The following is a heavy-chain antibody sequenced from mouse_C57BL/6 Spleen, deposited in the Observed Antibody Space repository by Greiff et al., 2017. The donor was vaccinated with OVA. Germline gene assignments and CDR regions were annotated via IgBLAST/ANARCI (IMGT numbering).Heavy chain of an antibody. V-gene: IGHV2-9-1*01. CDR1: GFSLTSYA. D-gene: IGHD5-5*01. J-gene: IGHJ4*01. CDR3: ARNLELPYYYAMDY. Sequence: VQGVESGPGLVAPSQSLSITCTVSGFSLTSYAISWVRQPPGKGLEWLGVIWTGGGTNYNSALKSRLSISKDNSKSQVFLKMNSLQTDDTARYYCARNLELPYYYAMDYWGQGTSVTVSS. CDR2: IWTGGGT.